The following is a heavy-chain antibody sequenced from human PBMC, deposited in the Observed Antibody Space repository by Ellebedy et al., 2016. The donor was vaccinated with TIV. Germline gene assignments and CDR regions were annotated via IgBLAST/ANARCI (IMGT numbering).Heavy chain of an antibody. V-gene: IGHV4-59*01. J-gene: IGHJ4*02. CDR2: IYYSGGT. CDR1: GGSISTYY. CDR3: AGGSGYIIDY. Sequence: SETLSLXCTVSGGSISTYYCNWIRQPPGKGLEWIGHIYYSGGTNYNPSLKSRVTISVGTSKRQCSLNLSSVTAADTAVYYCAGGSGYIIDYWGQGTLVTVSS. D-gene: IGHD3-22*01.